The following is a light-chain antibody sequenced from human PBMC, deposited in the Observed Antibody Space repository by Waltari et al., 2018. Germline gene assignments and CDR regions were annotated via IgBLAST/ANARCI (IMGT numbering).Light chain of an antibody. CDR2: DSF. V-gene: IGKV3-20*01. CDR1: QNIRGAS. CDR3: HQYDTSPQT. Sequence: EVVLTQSPGTLSFSPGERATLSCRASQNIRGASLAWSQQRPGQAPRLLIYDSFIRATGIPDRFSGSGSGADFTLTISSLAPEDSAVYFCHQYDTSPQTFGQGTKVSIK. J-gene: IGKJ1*01.